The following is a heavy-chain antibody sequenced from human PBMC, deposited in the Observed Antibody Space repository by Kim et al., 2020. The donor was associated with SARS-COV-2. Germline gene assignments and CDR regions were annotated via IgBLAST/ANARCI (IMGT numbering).Heavy chain of an antibody. J-gene: IGHJ3*02. Sequence: VQGRFTISRDNSKNSLYLQMNSLRTEDTALFYCAKEHYCSSTSCSDAFDIWGQGTMVTVSS. V-gene: IGHV3-43*01. CDR3: AKEHYCSSTSCSDAFDI. D-gene: IGHD2-2*01.